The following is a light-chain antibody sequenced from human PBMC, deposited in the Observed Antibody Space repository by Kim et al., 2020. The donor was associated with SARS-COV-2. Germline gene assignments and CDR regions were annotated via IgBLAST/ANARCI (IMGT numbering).Light chain of an antibody. J-gene: IGLJ3*02. Sequence: GQSITIYCTGTSSDVGRYNYVSWYQQHPGKAPKLMIYDVSKRPSGVSNRFSGSKSGNTASLTISGLQAEDEADYYCSSYTSSSTWVFGGGTQLTVL. V-gene: IGLV2-14*04. CDR1: SSDVGRYNY. CDR3: SSYTSSSTWV. CDR2: DVS.